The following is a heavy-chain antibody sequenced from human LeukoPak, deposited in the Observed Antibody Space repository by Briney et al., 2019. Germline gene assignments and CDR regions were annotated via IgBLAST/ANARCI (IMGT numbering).Heavy chain of an antibody. V-gene: IGHV1-18*01. CDR3: ARKGITSDYYYYYMDV. J-gene: IGHJ6*03. CDR1: GYTFSSYG. Sequence: GSSVKVSCKASGYTFSSYGISWVRQAPGQGLEWMGWISANNGNTKYAQNLQGRVTMATDTSTSTAYMELRSLRSDDTAVYYYARKGITSDYYYYYMDVWGKGTTVTVSS. CDR2: ISANNGNT. D-gene: IGHD3-16*01.